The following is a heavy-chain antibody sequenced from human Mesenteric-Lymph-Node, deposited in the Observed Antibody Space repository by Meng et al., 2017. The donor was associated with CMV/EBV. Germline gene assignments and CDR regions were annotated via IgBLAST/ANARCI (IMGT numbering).Heavy chain of an antibody. D-gene: IGHD6-13*01. CDR2: ISGTTNTV. Sequence: LTRAASGFTFSSYWMTWVRQAPGKGLEWVSYISGTTNTVYYADSVKGRFTISRDNAKNSLFLQMNGLRAEDTAIYYCVRLVVSSWYRHLDYWGQGTLVTVSS. CDR1: GFTFSSYW. J-gene: IGHJ4*02. V-gene: IGHV3-48*04. CDR3: VRLVVSSWYRHLDY.